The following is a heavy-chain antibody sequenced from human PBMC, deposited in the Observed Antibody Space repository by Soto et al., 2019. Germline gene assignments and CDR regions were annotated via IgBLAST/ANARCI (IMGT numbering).Heavy chain of an antibody. CDR3: STGILV. V-gene: IGHV4-31*03. CDR1: GGSINSGGYC. Sequence: QVQLQESGPGLVKPSQTLSLTCTVSGGSINSGGYCWSWIRQHPGKGLDWIGCISYGGSTSYNPSLKSRVIISVVTSKNQFSVKLTSVTAADTAVYYCSTGILVWGQGALISVSS. D-gene: IGHD3-10*01. CDR2: ISYGGST. J-gene: IGHJ4*02.